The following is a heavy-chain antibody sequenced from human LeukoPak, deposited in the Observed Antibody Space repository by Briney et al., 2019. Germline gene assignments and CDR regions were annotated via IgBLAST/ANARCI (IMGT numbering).Heavy chain of an antibody. CDR3: ARLRITMVRGVDY. D-gene: IGHD3-10*01. Sequence: SETLSLTCAVYGGSFSGYYWSWIRQPPGKGLEWIGEINHSGSTNYNPSLKSRVTISVDTSKNQFSLKLSSVTAADTAVYYCARLRITMVRGVDYWGQGTLVTVSS. J-gene: IGHJ4*02. CDR1: GGSFSGYY. V-gene: IGHV4-34*01. CDR2: INHSGST.